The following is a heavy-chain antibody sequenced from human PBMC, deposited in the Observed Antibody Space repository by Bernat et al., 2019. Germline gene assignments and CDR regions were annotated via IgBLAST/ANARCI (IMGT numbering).Heavy chain of an antibody. CDR1: GFTFRTYA. CDR3: AQDHCSSISCYVVH. D-gene: IGHD2-2*01. J-gene: IGHJ4*02. CDR2: ISDSGST. V-gene: IGHV3-23*01. Sequence: EVQLLESGGGLVQPGGSLRISCAASGFTFRTYAMNWVRQAPGKGLEWVSTISDSGSTYYADSVKGRFTISRDNSKNTLSLQMNSLRADDTAVYYCAQDHCSSISCYVVHWGQGTLVTVSS.